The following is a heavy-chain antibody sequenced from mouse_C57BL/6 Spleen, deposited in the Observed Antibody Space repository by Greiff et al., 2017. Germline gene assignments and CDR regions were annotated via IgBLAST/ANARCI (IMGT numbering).Heavy chain of an antibody. CDR3: AKSPDCGGPSWYFDV. CDR1: GYTFTSYW. D-gene: IGHD1-1*02. CDR2: FDPNSGGT. J-gene: IGHJ1*03. V-gene: IGHV1-72*01. Sequence: VQLQQPGAELVKPGASVKLSCKASGYTFTSYWMHWVKQRPGRGLEWIGRFDPNSGGTKYNEKFKSKATLTVDKSSSTAYMQLSSLTSEDSAVYSGAKSPDCGGPSWYFDVWGTGTTVTVSS.